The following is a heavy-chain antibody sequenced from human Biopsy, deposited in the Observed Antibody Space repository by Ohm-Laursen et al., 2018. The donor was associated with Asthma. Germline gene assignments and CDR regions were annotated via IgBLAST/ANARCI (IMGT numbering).Heavy chain of an antibody. CDR1: GYSLTDLS. D-gene: IGHD4-17*01. V-gene: IGHV1-24*01. J-gene: IGHJ4*02. CDR2: HDHKEGGT. CDR3: ASDFPKDYVRCNFQF. Sequence: GSPVKVSCRVSGYSLTDLSMHWVRQAPGQGLEWMGGHDHKEGGTVNARRFQGRVTMTEDTSTDTAYMELSSLSSDDTAVYYCASDFPKDYVRCNFQFWGQGTLVTVSS.